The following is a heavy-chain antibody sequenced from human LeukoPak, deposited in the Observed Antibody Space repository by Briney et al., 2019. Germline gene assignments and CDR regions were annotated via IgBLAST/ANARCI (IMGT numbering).Heavy chain of an antibody. Sequence: ASVKVSCKASGYTFTSYGVSWVRQATGQGLEWMGWMNPNSGNTGYAQKFQGRVTMTRNTSISTAYMELSSLRSEDTAVYYCARGFLRLRSLLNYWGQGTLVTVSS. CDR3: ARGFLRLRSLLNY. V-gene: IGHV1-8*02. CDR2: MNPNSGNT. D-gene: IGHD5/OR15-5a*01. J-gene: IGHJ4*02. CDR1: GYTFTSYG.